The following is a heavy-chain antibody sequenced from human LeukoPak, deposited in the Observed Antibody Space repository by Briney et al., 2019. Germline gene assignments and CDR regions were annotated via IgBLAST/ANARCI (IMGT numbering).Heavy chain of an antibody. Sequence: PSETLSLTCAAYGVSFSGYYWSWIRQPPGKGLEWIGEINHSGSTNYNPSLKSRVTISVDTSKNQFSLKLSSVTAADTAFYYCASQGHHGKIVGTTLSYFYMDVWGKGTTVTVSS. CDR3: ASQGHHGKIVGTTLSYFYMDV. V-gene: IGHV4-34*01. J-gene: IGHJ6*03. D-gene: IGHD1-26*01. CDR2: INHSGST. CDR1: GVSFSGYY.